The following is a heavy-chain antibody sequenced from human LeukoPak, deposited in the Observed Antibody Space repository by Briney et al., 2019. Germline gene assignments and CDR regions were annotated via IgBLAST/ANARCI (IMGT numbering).Heavy chain of an antibody. D-gene: IGHD5-12*01. CDR3: ARDPAPGYSGRTIEYYFDY. CDR1: GFTFSSYA. J-gene: IGHJ4*02. Sequence: GGSLRLSCAPSGFTFSSYAMHWVRQAPGKGLEYVSAISSNGGSTYYANSVKGTFTISRDNSKNTLYLQMGSLRAEDMAVYYCARDPAPGYSGRTIEYYFDYWGQGTLVTVSS. V-gene: IGHV3-64*01. CDR2: ISSNGGST.